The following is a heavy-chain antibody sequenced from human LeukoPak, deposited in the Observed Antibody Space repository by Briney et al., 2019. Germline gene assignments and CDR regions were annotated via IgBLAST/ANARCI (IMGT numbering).Heavy chain of an antibody. CDR3: ARVSRLGWQLLPDY. J-gene: IGHJ4*02. Sequence: GGSLRLSCAASGFTFSSYWMHWVRQAPGKGLVWVSRINSDGSSTSYADSVKGRFTISRDNAKNTLYLQMNSLRAEDTAVYYCARVSRLGWQLLPDYWGQGTLVTVSS. CDR1: GFTFSSYW. CDR2: INSDGSST. V-gene: IGHV3-74*01. D-gene: IGHD1-26*01.